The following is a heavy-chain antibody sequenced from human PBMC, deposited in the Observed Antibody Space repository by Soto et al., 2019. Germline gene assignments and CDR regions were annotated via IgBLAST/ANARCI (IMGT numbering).Heavy chain of an antibody. CDR3: TREDYYGSKMHGMDV. V-gene: IGHV3-53*01. CDR1: GFSVSSNY. J-gene: IGHJ6*02. CDR2: FYTDGSR. Sequence: GSLRLSCAASGFSVSSNYMSWVRQAPGKGLEWVSVFYTDGSRYYADSVKGRCTMSRDTSKNTLNLQMNSLRAEDTAVYYCTREDYYGSKMHGMDVWGQGTTVTVS. D-gene: IGHD3-22*01.